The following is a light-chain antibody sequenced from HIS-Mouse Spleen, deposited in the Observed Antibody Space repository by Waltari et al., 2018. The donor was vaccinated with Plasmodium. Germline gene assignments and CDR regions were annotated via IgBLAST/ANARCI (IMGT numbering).Light chain of an antibody. CDR1: ALQKKY. CDR3: YSTDSSGNHRV. Sequence: SYELTQPPSVSVSPGQTARITCSGDALQKKYAYWYQQKSGQAPVLVIYEDRKQPSGILERFSGSSSGTMATLTISGAQVEDEADYYCYSTDSSGNHRVFGGGTKLTVL. CDR2: EDR. J-gene: IGLJ3*02. V-gene: IGLV3-10*01.